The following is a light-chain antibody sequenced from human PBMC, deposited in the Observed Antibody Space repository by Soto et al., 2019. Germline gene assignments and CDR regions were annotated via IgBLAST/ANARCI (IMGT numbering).Light chain of an antibody. CDR3: QYYNNYCWT. J-gene: IGKJ1*01. CDR2: KTS. Sequence: DIQLTQSPSTLSASVGDRVTLTCRASQSISSWLAWYQQKPGKAPKFLIYKTSNLESGVPSRFSGSGSATEFTLTISSLQPDDFATYYCQYYNNYCWTFGQGTKVEIK. V-gene: IGKV1-5*03. CDR1: QSISSW.